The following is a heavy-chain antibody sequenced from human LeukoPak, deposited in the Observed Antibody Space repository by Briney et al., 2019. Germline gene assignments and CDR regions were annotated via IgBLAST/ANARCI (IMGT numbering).Heavy chain of an antibody. CDR3: ARVGSSSWYQWYFDY. CDR1: GFSFSGHW. V-gene: IGHV3-74*01. J-gene: IGHJ4*02. CDR2: ISPTGSTT. Sequence: PGGSLRLSCTASGFSFSGHWMHWARQLPGKGLVWVSRISPTGSTTSYADSVKGRFTVSRDNSKNTLYLQMNSLRAEDTAVYYCARVGSSSWYQWYFDYWGQGTLVTVSS. D-gene: IGHD6-13*01.